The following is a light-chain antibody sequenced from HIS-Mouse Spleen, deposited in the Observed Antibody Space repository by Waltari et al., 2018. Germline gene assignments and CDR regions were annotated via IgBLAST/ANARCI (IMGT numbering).Light chain of an antibody. CDR1: SSDVGSYNL. J-gene: IGLJ2*01. Sequence: QSALTQPASVSGSPGQSITISCTGTSSDVGSYNLVPWYQQPPGKAPKLMIYEGRKRPSGVSNRFSGSKSGNTASLTISGLQAEDEADYYCCSYAGSSPYVVFGGGTKLTVL. CDR2: EGR. CDR3: CSYAGSSPYVV. V-gene: IGLV2-23*01.